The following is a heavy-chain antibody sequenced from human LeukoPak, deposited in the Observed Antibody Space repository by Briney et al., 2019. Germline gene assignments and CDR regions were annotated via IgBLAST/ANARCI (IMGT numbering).Heavy chain of an antibody. D-gene: IGHD5-12*01. CDR3: ARDLGYSGFDWAP. CDR2: IYYSGST. V-gene: IGHV4-59*11. Sequence: SETLSLTCTVSGGTISSHYWSWIRQPPGKGLEWIGYIYYSGSTNYNPSLKSRVTISVDTSKNQFSLNLTSVTAADAAVYYCARDLGYSGFDWAPWGQGTLVTFSS. CDR1: GGTISSHY. J-gene: IGHJ5*02.